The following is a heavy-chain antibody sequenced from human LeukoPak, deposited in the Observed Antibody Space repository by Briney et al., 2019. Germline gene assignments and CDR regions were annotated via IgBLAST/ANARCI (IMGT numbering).Heavy chain of an antibody. J-gene: IGHJ6*03. V-gene: IGHV1-18*04. Sequence: ASVKVSCKASGYRFTSYGISWVRQAPGQGLEWMGWISAYNGNTDYAQKFQGRVTMTTDTSTSAAYMELRSLRSDDTAVYFCAREEIEVDYSNGDLGRVQNYYMDVWGEGTTVTVSS. CDR2: ISAYNGNT. CDR3: AREEIEVDYSNGDLGRVQNYYMDV. CDR1: GYRFTSYG. D-gene: IGHD4-11*01.